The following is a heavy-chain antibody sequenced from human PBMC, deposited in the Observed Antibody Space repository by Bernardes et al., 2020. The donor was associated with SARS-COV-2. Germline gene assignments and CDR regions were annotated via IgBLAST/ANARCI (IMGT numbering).Heavy chain of an antibody. Sequence: GSLRHSCAASGFTFTTYWKHWVRQAPGKGLVWVSRINSDGSSTSYADSVKGRFTVSRDNAKNTLYLQMNSLRADDTAVYYCVRGGRDGGYGSNNWGQGTLVTVSS. CDR3: VRGGRDGGYGSNN. V-gene: IGHV3-74*01. CDR2: INSDGSST. D-gene: IGHD2-2*03. J-gene: IGHJ4*02. CDR1: GFTFTTYW.